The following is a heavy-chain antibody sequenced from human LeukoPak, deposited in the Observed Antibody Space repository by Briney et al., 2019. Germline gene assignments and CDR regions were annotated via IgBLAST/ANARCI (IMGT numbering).Heavy chain of an antibody. D-gene: IGHD1-26*01. V-gene: IGHV3-9*01. Sequence: PGRSLRLSCAASGFTFDDYAMHWVRQAPGKGLEWVSGSSWNSCSIGYAGCVRGGFTISRDNAKNSLYLQMNSMRAEDTALYYCAKDSGGSYPDYFDYWGQGTLVTVSS. J-gene: IGHJ4*02. CDR3: AKDSGGSYPDYFDY. CDR1: GFTFDDYA. CDR2: SSWNSCSI.